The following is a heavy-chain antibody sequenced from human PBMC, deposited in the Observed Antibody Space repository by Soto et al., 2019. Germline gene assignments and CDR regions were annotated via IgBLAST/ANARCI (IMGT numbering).Heavy chain of an antibody. V-gene: IGHV1-69*13. CDR3: ARDGSSSSPDYYYYGMDV. Sequence: SVKVSCKASGGTFSSYAISWVRQAPGQGLEWMGGIIPIFGTADYAQKFQGRVTITADESTSTAYMELSSLRSEDTAVYYCARDGSSSSPDYYYYGMDVWGQGTTVTVSS. D-gene: IGHD6-6*01. CDR2: IIPIFGTA. J-gene: IGHJ6*02. CDR1: GGTFSSYA.